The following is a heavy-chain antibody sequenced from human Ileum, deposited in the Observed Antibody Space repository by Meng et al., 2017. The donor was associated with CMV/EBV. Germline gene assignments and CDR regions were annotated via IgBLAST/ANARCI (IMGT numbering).Heavy chain of an antibody. CDR1: GGSISDYH. CDR2: LRTSGTI. CDR3: GRAGARGVPVDI. J-gene: IGHJ4*02. D-gene: IGHD3-10*01. Sequence: QRQLQESGPGLVKPSETLSLTCSVSGGSISDYHWTWIRKSAGKGLQWLGRLRTSGTIDHNPSFKSRVTLSIDTSKNQFSLKLTSVTAADTAVYYCGRAGARGVPVDIWGQGTLVTVSS. V-gene: IGHV4-4*07.